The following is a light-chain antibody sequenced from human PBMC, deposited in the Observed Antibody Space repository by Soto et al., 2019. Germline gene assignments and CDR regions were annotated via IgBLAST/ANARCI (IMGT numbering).Light chain of an antibody. Sequence: EIVLTQSPGTLSLSPWERATLSCRASQSVSSSYLAWYQQKPGQAPRLLIYGASSRATGIPDRFSGSGSGTEFTLTISRLEPADFAVYYCQQYGSSPPLTFGPGTRLEI. CDR2: GAS. CDR3: QQYGSSPPLT. CDR1: QSVSSSY. V-gene: IGKV3-20*01. J-gene: IGKJ5*01.